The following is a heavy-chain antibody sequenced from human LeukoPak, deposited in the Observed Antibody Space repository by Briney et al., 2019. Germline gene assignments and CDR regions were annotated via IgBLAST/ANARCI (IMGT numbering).Heavy chain of an antibody. CDR2: VYYSGST. J-gene: IGHJ6*02. CDR3: ARSGGGMDV. Sequence: PSETLSLTCTVSGGSISSSDYYWAWIRQPPGEGLEWIGSVYYSGSTYYNPSLKSRVTISVDTSRNQFSLKLTSVTAADTAVYYCARSGGGMDVWGQGTTVTVSS. D-gene: IGHD2-15*01. CDR1: GGSISSSDYY. V-gene: IGHV4-39*01.